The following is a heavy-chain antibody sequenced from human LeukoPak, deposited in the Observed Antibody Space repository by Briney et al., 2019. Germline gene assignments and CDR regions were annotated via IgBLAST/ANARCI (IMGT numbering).Heavy chain of an antibody. V-gene: IGHV4-4*02. CDR2: IYHSGST. CDR3: ARGRGRRVSSSWYFVPRNDAFDI. D-gene: IGHD6-13*01. Sequence: PSETLSLTCAVSGGSISSSNWWGWVRQPPGKGLEWIGEIYHSGSTNYNPSLKSRVTISVDKSKNQFSLKLSSVTAADTAVYYCARGRGRRVSSSWYFVPRNDAFDIWGQGTMVTVSS. J-gene: IGHJ3*02. CDR1: GGSISSSNW.